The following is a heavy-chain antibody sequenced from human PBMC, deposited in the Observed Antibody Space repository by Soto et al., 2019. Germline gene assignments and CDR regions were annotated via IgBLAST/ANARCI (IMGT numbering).Heavy chain of an antibody. Sequence: GGSMRLSCAASGFTFGSHAMGWLRQDPGTGPEWVAFVDGSGGDTSYADSVKGRFTISRDNSDNSLYLHMNSLRAEDTGRYFCAKEIFAAAYAATSAFDLWGQGTLVTVSS. CDR2: VDGSGGDT. CDR1: GFTFGSHA. CDR3: AKEIFAAAYAATSAFDL. V-gene: IGHV3-23*01. J-gene: IGHJ4*02. D-gene: IGHD2-8*01.